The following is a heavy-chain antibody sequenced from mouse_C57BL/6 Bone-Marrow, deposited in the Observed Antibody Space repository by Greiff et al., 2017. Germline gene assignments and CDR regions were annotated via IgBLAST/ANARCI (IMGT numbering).Heavy chain of an antibody. V-gene: IGHV1-4*01. CDR1: GYTFTSYT. CDR2: INPSSGYT. Sequence: QVHVKQSGAELARPGASVKMSCKASGYTFTSYTMHWVKQRPGQGLEWIGYINPSSGYTKYNQKFKDKATLTADKSSSTAYMQLSSLTSEDSAVYYCARALLRAYWGQGTLVTVSA. CDR3: ARALLRAY. D-gene: IGHD1-2*01. J-gene: IGHJ3*01.